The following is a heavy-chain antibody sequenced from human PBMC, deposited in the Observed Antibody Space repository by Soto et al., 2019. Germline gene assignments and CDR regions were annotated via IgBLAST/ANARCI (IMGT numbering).Heavy chain of an antibody. CDR3: ARAWIDYIWGSYPAVRETNFDY. V-gene: IGHV3-21*01. CDR2: ISSSSSYI. J-gene: IGHJ4*02. Sequence: GGSLRLSCAASGFTFSSYSMNWVRQAPGKGLEWVSSISSSSSYIYYADSVKGRFTISRDNAKNSLYLQMNSLRAEDTAVYYCARAWIDYIWGSYPAVRETNFDYWGQGTLVTVSS. CDR1: GFTFSSYS. D-gene: IGHD3-16*02.